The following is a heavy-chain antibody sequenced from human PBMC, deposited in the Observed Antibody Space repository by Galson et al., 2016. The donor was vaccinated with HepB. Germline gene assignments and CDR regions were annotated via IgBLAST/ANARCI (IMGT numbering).Heavy chain of an antibody. D-gene: IGHD6-19*01. J-gene: IGHJ4*02. Sequence: SVKVSCKASGYTFASYGISWVRQAPGQGLEWMGWISPYIGNTNYAQKLQGRVTMTTDTSTSTAYMELRSLRSDETAVYYCARPWLVAVFDYWGQGTLVTVSS. CDR2: ISPYIGNT. CDR1: GYTFASYG. CDR3: ARPWLVAVFDY. V-gene: IGHV1-18*01.